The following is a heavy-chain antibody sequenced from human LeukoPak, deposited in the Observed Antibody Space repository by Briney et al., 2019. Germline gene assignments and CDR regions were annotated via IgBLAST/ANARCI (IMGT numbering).Heavy chain of an antibody. CDR1: GGSISSSIYY. CDR2: IYYSGST. D-gene: IGHD2-2*01. CDR3: ARDPRYCSSTSCGP. Sequence: SETLSLTCTVSGGSISSSIYYWGWIRQPPGKGLEWIGSIYYSGSTYYNPSLKSRVTISVDTSKNQFSLKLSSVTAADTAVYYCARDPRYCSSTSCGPWGQGTLVTVSS. V-gene: IGHV4-39*07. J-gene: IGHJ5*02.